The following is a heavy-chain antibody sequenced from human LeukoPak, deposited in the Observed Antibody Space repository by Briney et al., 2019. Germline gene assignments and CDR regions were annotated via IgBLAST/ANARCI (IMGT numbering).Heavy chain of an antibody. J-gene: IGHJ4*02. D-gene: IGHD5-18*01. Sequence: PGRSLRLSCAAAGFTFSDYYMSWVRQAPGKGLEWVSYIISSGSTIYYADSVKGRFTISRDNAKNSLYLQMNSLRAEDTAVYYCARAADTAMVTAVFDYWGQGTLVTVSS. CDR2: IISSGSTI. CDR3: ARAADTAMVTAVFDY. CDR1: GFTFSDYY. V-gene: IGHV3-11*01.